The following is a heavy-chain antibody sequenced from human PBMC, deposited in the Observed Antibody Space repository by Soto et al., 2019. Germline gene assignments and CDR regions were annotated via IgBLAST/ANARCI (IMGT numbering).Heavy chain of an antibody. J-gene: IGHJ6*02. CDR3: ASGAPPTMIVVVTNYYYYGMDV. CDR1: GGTFSSYA. Sequence: QVQLVQSGAEVKKPGSSVKVSCKASGGTFSSYAISWVRQAPGQGLEWMGGIIPIFGTANYGQKFQGRVTITADESTSTAYMEMSSLRTEDTAMYYCASGAPPTMIVVVTNYYYYGMDVWGQGTTVTVSS. D-gene: IGHD3-22*01. CDR2: IIPIFGTA. V-gene: IGHV1-69*12.